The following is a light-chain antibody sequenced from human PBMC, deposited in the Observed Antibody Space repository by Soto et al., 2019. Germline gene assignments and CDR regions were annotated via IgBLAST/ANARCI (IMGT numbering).Light chain of an antibody. V-gene: IGLV1-47*01. J-gene: IGLJ1*01. CDR3: AAWDDSLSGYV. CDR1: SSNIGSNY. Sequence: QSVLTQPPSASGTPGQRGTISCSGSSSNIGSNYVYWYQQLPGTAPKLLIYRNNQRPSGVPDRFSGYKSGTSASLAISGLRSEDEADYYCAAWDDSLSGYVFGTGTKLTVL. CDR2: RNN.